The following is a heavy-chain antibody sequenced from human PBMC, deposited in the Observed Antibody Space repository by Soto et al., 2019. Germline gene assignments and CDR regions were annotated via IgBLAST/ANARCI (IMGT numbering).Heavy chain of an antibody. CDR2: IKSKTDGGVT. CDR1: GFTFSNAW. J-gene: IGHJ3*02. D-gene: IGHD3-3*01. Sequence: GGSLILSCASSGFTFSNAWMSWGRQAPGKGLEWVGRIKSKTDGGVTDYADPVKGRFTISRDDSKNTQKLQMNSLKTEDTAVYYCTTDGVSPGAFDIWGQGTMVTVSS. V-gene: IGHV3-15*01. CDR3: TTDGVSPGAFDI.